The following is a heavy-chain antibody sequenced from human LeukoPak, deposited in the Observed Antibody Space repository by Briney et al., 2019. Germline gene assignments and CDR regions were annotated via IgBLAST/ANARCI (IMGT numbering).Heavy chain of an antibody. CDR1: GGSISSSSYY. D-gene: IGHD3-10*01. V-gene: IGHV4-39*01. CDR3: ARLTSTYYYGSGSRGFDP. J-gene: IGHJ5*02. CDR2: IYYSGST. Sequence: SETLSLTCTVSGGSISSSSYYWGWIRQPPGKGLEWIGSIYYSGSTYYNPSLKSRVTISVDTSKNQFSLKLSSVTAAGTAVYYCARLTSTYYYGSGSRGFDPWGQGTLVTVSS.